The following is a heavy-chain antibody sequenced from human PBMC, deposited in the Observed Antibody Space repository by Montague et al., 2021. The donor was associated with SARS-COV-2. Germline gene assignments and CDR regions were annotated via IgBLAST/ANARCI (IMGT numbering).Heavy chain of an antibody. CDR1: GLTFRSYG. Sequence: SLRLSCAASGLTFRSYGMSWVRQAPGKGLEWVSGITGSGGSTYYADSVKGRFTIPRDNSKNTLYLQMNSLRAEDTAVYYCAKGYYYDTSGYLHPFDYWGQGALVTVSS. CDR2: ITGSGGST. V-gene: IGHV3-23*01. CDR3: AKGYYYDTSGYLHPFDY. D-gene: IGHD3-22*01. J-gene: IGHJ4*02.